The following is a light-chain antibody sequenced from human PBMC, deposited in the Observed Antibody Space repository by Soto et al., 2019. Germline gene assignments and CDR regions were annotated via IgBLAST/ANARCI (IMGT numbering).Light chain of an antibody. J-gene: IGKJ5*01. CDR3: QQYDDLPIT. V-gene: IGKV1-33*01. CDR2: DAS. CDR1: QDISDN. Sequence: DIQMTQSPSSLSASVGDMGTITCQASQDISDNLNWYQQKEGRAPKAVIFDASKLQPEVPSRFSGSGSGTHFIFTISSLRPEDIATYYCQQYDDLPITFGQGTRLEIK.